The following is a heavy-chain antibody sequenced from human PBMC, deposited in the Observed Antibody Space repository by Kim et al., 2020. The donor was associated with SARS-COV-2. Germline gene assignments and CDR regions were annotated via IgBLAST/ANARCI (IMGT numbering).Heavy chain of an antibody. D-gene: IGHD2-8*01. CDR2: IWYDGSNK. CDR1: GFTFSSYG. J-gene: IGHJ5*02. V-gene: IGHV3-33*01. Sequence: GGSLRLSCAASGFTFSSYGMHWDRQAPGKGLEWVAVIWYDGSNKYYADSVKGRFTISRDNSKNTLYLQMNSLRAEDTAVYYCAREAQDCTNGVCYHPRDWFDPWGQGTLVTVSS. CDR3: AREAQDCTNGVCYHPRDWFDP.